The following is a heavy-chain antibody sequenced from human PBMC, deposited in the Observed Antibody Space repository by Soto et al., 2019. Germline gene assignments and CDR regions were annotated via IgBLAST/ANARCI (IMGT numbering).Heavy chain of an antibody. Sequence: ASVKVSCKASGYTFTSYAMHWVRQAPGQRLDCMCWFNAGNGNTKYSQKFQGRVTITRDTSASTAYMELSSLRSEDTAVYYCARDSPPMDVWGQGTTVTVSS. V-gene: IGHV1-3*01. J-gene: IGHJ6*02. CDR1: GYTFTSYA. CDR3: ARDSPPMDV. CDR2: FNAGNGNT.